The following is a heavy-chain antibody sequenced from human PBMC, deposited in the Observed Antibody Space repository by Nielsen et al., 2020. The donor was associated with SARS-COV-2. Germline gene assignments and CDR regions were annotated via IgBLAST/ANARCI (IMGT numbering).Heavy chain of an antibody. CDR3: ARARATIFGLVMSYGMDV. J-gene: IGHJ6*02. D-gene: IGHD3/OR15-3a*01. CDR1: GYTFTGYY. CDR2: INTNSGGT. V-gene: IGHV1-2*02. Sequence: ASVKVSCKASGYTFTGYYMHWVRQAPGQGLEWMGWINTNSGGTNYAQKFQGTVTMTRDASISTVYMELTSDDTAVYYCARARATIFGLVMSYGMDVWGQGTTVAVSS.